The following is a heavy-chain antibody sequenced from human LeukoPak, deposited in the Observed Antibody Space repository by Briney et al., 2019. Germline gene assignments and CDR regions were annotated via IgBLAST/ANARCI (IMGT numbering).Heavy chain of an antibody. J-gene: IGHJ4*02. CDR1: GFTFSSYS. D-gene: IGHD3-10*01. V-gene: IGHV3-23*01. CDR2: ISGSGGST. Sequence: GWALRLSCAACGFTFSSYSMNWVRQAPGKGLEWVSAISGSGGSTYYADSVKGRFTISRDNSKNTLYLQMNSLRAEDTAVYYCAKDQEKDHYYGWGSGYWGQGTLVTVSS. CDR3: AKDQEKDHYYGWGSGY.